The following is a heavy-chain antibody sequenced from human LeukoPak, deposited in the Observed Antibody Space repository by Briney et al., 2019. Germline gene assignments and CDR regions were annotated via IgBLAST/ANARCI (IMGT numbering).Heavy chain of an antibody. D-gene: IGHD6-19*01. CDR3: ARGRFRSGWYNWFDP. J-gene: IGHJ5*02. CDR1: GFTFSSYA. Sequence: GGSLRLSCAASGFTFSSYAMHWVRQAPGKGLEWVAVISYDGSSKYYADSVKGRFTISRDNSKNTLYLQMNSLRAEDTAVYYCARGRFRSGWYNWFDPWGQGTLVTVSS. V-gene: IGHV3-30-3*01. CDR2: ISYDGSSK.